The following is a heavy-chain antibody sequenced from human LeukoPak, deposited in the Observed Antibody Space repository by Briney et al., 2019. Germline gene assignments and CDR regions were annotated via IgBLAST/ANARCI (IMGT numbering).Heavy chain of an antibody. CDR1: GGSISSGSYY. CDR3: ARLIGVCSSTSCYFSFDY. CDR2: IYSSGST. D-gene: IGHD2-2*01. V-gene: IGHV4-61*02. J-gene: IGHJ4*02. Sequence: SSQTLSLTCTVSGGSISSGSYYWSWIRQPAGKGLEWIGRIYSSGSTNYNPSLKSRVTMSVDTSKNQLSLKLSSVTAADTAVYYCARLIGVCSSTSCYFSFDYWGQGTLVTVSS.